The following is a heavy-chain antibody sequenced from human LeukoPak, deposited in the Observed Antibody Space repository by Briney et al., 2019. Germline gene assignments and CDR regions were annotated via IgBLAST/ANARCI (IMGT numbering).Heavy chain of an antibody. V-gene: IGHV4-39*01. CDR2: IYYSGST. CDR1: GGSISSSSYY. CDR3: ARRDGSGYYYCDD. Sequence: SETLSLTCTVSGGSISSSSYYWGWIRQPPGKGLEWIGSIYYSGSTYYNPYLKSRVIISVDTSKNQFSLKLSSVTAADTALYYCARRDGSGYYYCDDWGQGTLVSVS. D-gene: IGHD5-12*01. J-gene: IGHJ4*02.